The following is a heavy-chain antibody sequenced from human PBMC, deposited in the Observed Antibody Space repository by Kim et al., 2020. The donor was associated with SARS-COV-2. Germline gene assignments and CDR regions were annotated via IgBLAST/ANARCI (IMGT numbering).Heavy chain of an antibody. J-gene: IGHJ6*02. CDR1: GGSFSGYY. V-gene: IGHV4-34*01. CDR2: INHSGST. CDR3: ARGAGLGYCSSTSCTYYYYYYGMDV. D-gene: IGHD2-2*01. Sequence: SETLSLTCAVYGGSFSGYYWSWIRQPPGKGLEWIGEINHSGSTNYNPSLKSRVTISVDTSKNQFSLKLSSVTAADTAVYYCARGAGLGYCSSTSCTYYYYYYGMDVWGQGTTVTVSS.